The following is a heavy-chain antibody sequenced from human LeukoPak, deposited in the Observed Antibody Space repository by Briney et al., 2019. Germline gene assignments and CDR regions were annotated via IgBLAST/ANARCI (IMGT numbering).Heavy chain of an antibody. CDR1: GFTFSDYY. CDR2: ISSASSYT. CDR3: ARELWELDAFDI. D-gene: IGHD3-16*01. J-gene: IGHJ3*02. V-gene: IGHV3-11*05. Sequence: PGGSLRLSCAASGFTFSDYYMNWIRQAPGKGLEWVSYISSASSYTNYADSVKGRFTISRDNAKNSLYLQMNSLRPEDSAMYYCARELWELDAFDIWGQGTMVIVSS.